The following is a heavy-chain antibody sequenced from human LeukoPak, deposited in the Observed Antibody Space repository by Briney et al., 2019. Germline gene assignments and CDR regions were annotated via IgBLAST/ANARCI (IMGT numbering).Heavy chain of an antibody. J-gene: IGHJ6*04. CDR3: AELGITMIGGV. Sequence: GGSLRLSCAASGFTLRNYGMHWVRQAPGKGLEWMAFIRYDGGNIHYADSVKGRFTISRDNAKNSLYLQMNSLRAEDTAVYYCAELGITMIGGVWGKGTTVTISS. D-gene: IGHD3-10*02. CDR2: IRYDGGNI. V-gene: IGHV3-30*02. CDR1: GFTLRNYG.